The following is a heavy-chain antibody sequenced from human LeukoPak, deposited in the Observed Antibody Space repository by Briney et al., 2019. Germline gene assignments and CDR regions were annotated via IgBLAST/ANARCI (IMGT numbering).Heavy chain of an antibody. J-gene: IGHJ4*02. CDR3: ARSWEYYGSGSSKDY. CDR2: ISSSSYI. D-gene: IGHD3-10*01. V-gene: IGHV3-21*01. CDR1: GFTFSSYS. Sequence: GGSLRLSCAASGFTFSSYSMNWVRQAPGKGLEWVSSISSSSYIYYADSVKGRFTISRDNAKNSLYLQMNSLRAEDTAVYYCARSWEYYGSGSSKDYWGQGTLVTVSS.